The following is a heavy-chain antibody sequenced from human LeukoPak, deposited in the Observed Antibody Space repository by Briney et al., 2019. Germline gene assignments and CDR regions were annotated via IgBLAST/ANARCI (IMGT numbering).Heavy chain of an antibody. Sequence: GASVKVSCKASEGTFSSYAISWVRQAPGQGLEWMGGIIPIFGTANYAQKFQGRVTITADESTSTAYMELSSLRSEDTAVYYCASLVVGSSWYGFGMDVWGQGTTVTVSS. D-gene: IGHD6-13*01. CDR2: IIPIFGTA. CDR3: ASLVVGSSWYGFGMDV. CDR1: EGTFSSYA. J-gene: IGHJ6*02. V-gene: IGHV1-69*13.